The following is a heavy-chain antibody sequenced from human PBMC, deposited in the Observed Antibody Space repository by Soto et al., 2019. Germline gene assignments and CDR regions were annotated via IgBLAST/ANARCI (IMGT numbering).Heavy chain of an antibody. CDR1: GYTFTSYG. V-gene: IGHV1-18*01. CDR3: ARPVAGHDAFDI. CDR2: ISAYNGNT. Sequence: ASVKVSCKASGYTFTSYGISWVRQPPGQGLEWMGWISAYNGNTNYAQKLQGRVTMTTDTSTSTAYMGLSRLRSDDTAVYYCARPVAGHDAFDIWGQGTMVTVSS. D-gene: IGHD6-19*01. J-gene: IGHJ3*02.